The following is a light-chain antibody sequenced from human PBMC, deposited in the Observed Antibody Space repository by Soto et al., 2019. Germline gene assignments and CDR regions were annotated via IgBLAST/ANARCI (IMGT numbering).Light chain of an antibody. CDR3: QQYGSSPPRYT. CDR2: GAS. Sequence: EIVLTQSPGTLSLSPGERATLSCRASQSVSSSYLAWYQQKPGQAPRLLIYGASSRATGIPDRFSGSGSGPDFTLNISRLEPEAFAVYYCQQYGSSPPRYTFGQGTKLEIK. J-gene: IGKJ2*01. V-gene: IGKV3-20*01. CDR1: QSVSSSY.